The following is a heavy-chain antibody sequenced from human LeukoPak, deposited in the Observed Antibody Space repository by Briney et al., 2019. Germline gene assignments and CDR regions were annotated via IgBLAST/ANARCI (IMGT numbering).Heavy chain of an antibody. D-gene: IGHD5-24*01. CDR3: ARWLQYPDY. CDR1: TFSSYA. J-gene: IGHJ4*02. Sequence: TFSSYAMSWIRQPPGKGLEWIGSIYYSGSTYYNPSLKSRVTISVDTSKNQFSLKLSSVTAADTAVYYCARWLQYPDYWGQGTLVTVSS. CDR2: IYYSGST. V-gene: IGHV4-39*01.